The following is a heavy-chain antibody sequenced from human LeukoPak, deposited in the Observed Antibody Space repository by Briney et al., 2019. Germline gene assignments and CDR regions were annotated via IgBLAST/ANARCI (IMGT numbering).Heavy chain of an antibody. CDR1: GGSISSTTYC. V-gene: IGHV4-4*02. D-gene: IGHD4-23*01. Sequence: PSETLSLTCTVSGGSISSTTYCWSWVRQPPGKGLEWIGEINHSGSTNYNPSLKSRVTISVDTSKNQFSLKLSSVTAADTAVYYCASFNPTVVTKYFDYWGQGTLVTVSS. CDR2: INHSGST. J-gene: IGHJ4*02. CDR3: ASFNPTVVTKYFDY.